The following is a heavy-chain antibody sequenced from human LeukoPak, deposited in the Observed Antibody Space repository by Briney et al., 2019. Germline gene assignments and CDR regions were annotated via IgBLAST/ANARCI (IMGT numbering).Heavy chain of an antibody. D-gene: IGHD6-13*01. V-gene: IGHV3-66*01. CDR2: IYSGGST. Sequence: GGSLRLSCAASGFTFSSYWMSWVRQAPGKGLEWVSVIYSGGSTYYADSVKGRFTISRDNSKNTLYLQMNSLRAEDTAVYYCARADSYSWYGSWGQGTLVTVSS. J-gene: IGHJ4*02. CDR3: ARADSYSWYGS. CDR1: GFTFSSYW.